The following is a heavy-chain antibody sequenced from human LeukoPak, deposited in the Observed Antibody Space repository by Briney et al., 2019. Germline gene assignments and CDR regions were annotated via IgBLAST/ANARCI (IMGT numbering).Heavy chain of an antibody. V-gene: IGHV4-59*01. CDR2: VYNSGNT. J-gene: IGHJ6*03. CDR3: ARRGYYMDV. Sequence: PSETLSLTCTVSGGSISDYFWSWIRQPPGKGLEWIGYVYNSGNTNYNPSLKSRVTISVDTSKNQFSLKLSSVTAADTAVYYCARRGYYMDVWGKGSTVTVSS. CDR1: GGSISDYF.